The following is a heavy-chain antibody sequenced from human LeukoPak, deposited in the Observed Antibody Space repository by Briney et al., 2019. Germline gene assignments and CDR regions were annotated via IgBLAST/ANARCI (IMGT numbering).Heavy chain of an antibody. CDR3: ARIDIVVVPAASARSGWFDP. CDR1: GGSFSGYY. CDR2: INHSGST. V-gene: IGHV4-34*01. Sequence: PSETLSLTCAVYGGSFSGYYWSWTRQPPGKGLEWIGEINHSGSTNYNPSLKSRVTISVDTSKNQFSLKLSSVTAADTAVYYCARIDIVVVPAASARSGWFDPWGQGTLVTVSS. D-gene: IGHD2-2*01. J-gene: IGHJ5*02.